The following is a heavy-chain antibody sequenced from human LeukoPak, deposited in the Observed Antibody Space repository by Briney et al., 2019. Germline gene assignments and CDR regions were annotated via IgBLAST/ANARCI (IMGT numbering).Heavy chain of an antibody. D-gene: IGHD2/OR15-2a*01. CDR1: GFTFSSYW. Sequence: GGSLRLSCAASGFTFSSYWMHWVRQAPGKGLVWVSRINSDMSTTTYADSVKGRFTISRDNSKNTLYLQMNSLRAEDTAVYYCATINSITWSYYYMDVWGKGTTVTISS. J-gene: IGHJ6*03. CDR2: INSDMSTT. V-gene: IGHV3-74*01. CDR3: ATINSITWSYYYMDV.